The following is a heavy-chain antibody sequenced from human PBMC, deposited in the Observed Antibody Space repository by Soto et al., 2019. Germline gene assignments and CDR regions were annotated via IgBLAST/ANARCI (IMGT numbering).Heavy chain of an antibody. CDR3: VRDSGAKLSSS. CDR2: INPICGTA. Sequence: GASVKVSCKASGYIFTGYFIHWVRQAPGQGLEWVGWINPICGTAEYEQKFQGRVTMTTDESTSTAYMELSRLTSQDTAVYYCVRDSGAKLSSSWGQGTLVTVSS. V-gene: IGHV1-2*02. J-gene: IGHJ4*02. CDR1: GYIFTGYF. D-gene: IGHD6-13*01.